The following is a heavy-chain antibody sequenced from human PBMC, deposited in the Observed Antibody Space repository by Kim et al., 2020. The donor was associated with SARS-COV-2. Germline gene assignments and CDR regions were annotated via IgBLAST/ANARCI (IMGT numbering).Heavy chain of an antibody. V-gene: IGHV1-3*01. Sequence: ASVKVSCKASGYTFTSYGVHWMRQAPGQRLEWMGWINAGNGDTKYSQKFQGRVTITRDTSASTAYMELSSLRSEDTAVYYCATDKTPLAYCGGDCKTPLDYWGQGTLVTVSS. J-gene: IGHJ4*02. CDR2: INAGNGDT. D-gene: IGHD2-21*01. CDR1: GYTFTSYG. CDR3: ATDKTPLAYCGGDCKTPLDY.